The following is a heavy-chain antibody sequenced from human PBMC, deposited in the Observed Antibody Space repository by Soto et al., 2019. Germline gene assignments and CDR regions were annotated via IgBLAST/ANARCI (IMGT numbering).Heavy chain of an antibody. J-gene: IGHJ6*02. CDR3: ARRYSSSYPYYYYYGMDV. D-gene: IGHD6-13*01. CDR2: IYYSGRT. Sequence: SETLSLTCTVSGGSISSSSYYWGWIRQPPGKGLEWIGSIYYSGRTYYNPSLKSRVTISVDTSKNQFSLKLSSVTAADTAVYYCARRYSSSYPYYYYYGMDVWGQGTTVTVSS. CDR1: GGSISSSSYY. V-gene: IGHV4-39*01.